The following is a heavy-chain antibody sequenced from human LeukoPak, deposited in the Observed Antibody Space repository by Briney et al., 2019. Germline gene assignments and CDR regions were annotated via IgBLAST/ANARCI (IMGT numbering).Heavy chain of an antibody. D-gene: IGHD4-17*01. CDR2: ISSSSSTI. J-gene: IGHJ4*02. CDR3: ASETVTTSLNYFDY. Sequence: GGSLRLSCAASGFIFSTYGMNWVRQAPGKGLEWVSYISSSSSTIYYADSVKGRFTISRDNAKNSLYLQMNSLRDEDTAVYYCASETVTTSLNYFDYWGQGTLVTVSS. V-gene: IGHV3-48*02. CDR1: GFIFSTYG.